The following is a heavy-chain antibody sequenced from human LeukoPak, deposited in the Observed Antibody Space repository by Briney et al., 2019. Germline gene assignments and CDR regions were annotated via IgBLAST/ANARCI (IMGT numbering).Heavy chain of an antibody. CDR2: IYSTGTT. CDR1: GDSISSGGYY. Sequence: PSQTLSLTCSVSGDSISSGGYYWHWIRQHPEKGLEWIGYIYSTGTTYYNPSLTSRLTMSLDTPKNQFSLKVTSVTAADTAVYFCARDRPDTTSPTTVGRFDPWGQGTLVTVSS. J-gene: IGHJ5*02. V-gene: IGHV4-31*03. CDR3: ARDRPDTTSPTTVGRFDP. D-gene: IGHD1-26*01.